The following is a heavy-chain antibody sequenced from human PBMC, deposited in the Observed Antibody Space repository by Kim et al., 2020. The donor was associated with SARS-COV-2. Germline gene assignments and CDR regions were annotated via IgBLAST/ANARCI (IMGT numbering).Heavy chain of an antibody. D-gene: IGHD2-15*01. V-gene: IGHV2-5*02. CDR3: AYRVSSVAGPYFDY. J-gene: IGHJ4*02. CDR2: IYWDDDK. Sequence: SGPTLVNPTQTLTLTCTFSGFSLSTSGVGVGWIRQPPGKALEWLALIYWDDDKRYSPSLKSRLTITKDTSKNQVVLTMTNMDPVDTATYYCAYRVSSVAGPYFDYWGQGTLVTVSS. CDR1: GFSLSTSGVG.